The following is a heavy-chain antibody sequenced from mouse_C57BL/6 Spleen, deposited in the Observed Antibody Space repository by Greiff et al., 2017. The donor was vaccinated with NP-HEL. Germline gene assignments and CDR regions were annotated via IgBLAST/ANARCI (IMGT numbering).Heavy chain of an antibody. CDR2: IWRGGST. V-gene: IGHV2-5*01. CDR1: GFSLTSYG. Sequence: QVQLQQSGPGLVQPSQSLSITCTVSGFSLTSYGVHWVRQSPGKGLEWLGVIWRGGSTDYNAAFMSRLRITKDNSKSQVFFKMNSLQADDTAIYYCAKNLIYDGYAMDYWGQGTSVTVAS. CDR3: AKNLIYDGYAMDY. D-gene: IGHD2-3*01. J-gene: IGHJ4*01.